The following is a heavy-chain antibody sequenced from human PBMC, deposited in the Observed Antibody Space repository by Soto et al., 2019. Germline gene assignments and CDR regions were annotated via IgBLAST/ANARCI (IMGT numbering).Heavy chain of an antibody. CDR3: ARDGVRYCSGGSCRYYYYYMDV. V-gene: IGHV4-31*03. J-gene: IGHJ6*03. D-gene: IGHD2-15*01. CDR1: GGSISSGGYY. Sequence: SETLSLTCTVSGGSISSGGYYWSWIRQHPGKGLEWIGYIYYSGSTYYNPSLKSRVTISVDTSKNQFSLRLSSVTAADTAVYYCARDGVRYCSGGSCRYYYYYMDVWGKGTTVTVS. CDR2: IYYSGST.